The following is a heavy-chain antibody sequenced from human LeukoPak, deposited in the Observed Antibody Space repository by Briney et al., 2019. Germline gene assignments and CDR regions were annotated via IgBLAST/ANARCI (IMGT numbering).Heavy chain of an antibody. CDR1: GGSISSYY. D-gene: IGHD1-26*01. CDR3: ARGVYSGSLYYFDY. V-gene: IGHV4-59*01. Sequence: SETLSLTCTVSGGSISSYYWSWIRQPPGKGLEWIGYIYYSGSTNYNPSLKSRVTISVDTSKKQFSLKLSSVTAADTAVYYCARGVYSGSLYYFDYWGQGTLVTVSS. J-gene: IGHJ4*02. CDR2: IYYSGST.